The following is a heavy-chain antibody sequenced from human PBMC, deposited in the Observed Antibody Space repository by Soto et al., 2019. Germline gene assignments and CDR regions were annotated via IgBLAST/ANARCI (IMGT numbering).Heavy chain of an antibody. CDR1: GGSLSSHY. D-gene: IGHD4-4*01. V-gene: IGHV4-4*07. CDR2: IYTSGST. J-gene: IGHJ6*02. Sequence: SQTLSLTCTVAGGSLSSHYWRWIRHPSGREPHPYLRIYTSGSTNYNPSLKSRVTMSVDTSKNQFSLKLSSVTAADTAVYYCARAPSYSNYDVANKNYYYYGMDVWGQGTTVTVSS. CDR3: ARAPSYSNYDVANKNYYYYGMDV.